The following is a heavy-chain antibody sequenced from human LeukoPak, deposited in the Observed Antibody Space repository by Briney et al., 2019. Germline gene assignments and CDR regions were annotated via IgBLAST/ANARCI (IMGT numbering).Heavy chain of an antibody. V-gene: IGHV3-23*01. Sequence: GGSLRLSCAGSGFSFSTYAMTWVRQAPGMGLESVSAISGSGGYTYYADSVKGRFTISRDNSKNTLYLQMDSLRAEDTAIYYCAKAEGKNPTGGRWLDWGQGTLVTVSS. J-gene: IGHJ4*02. D-gene: IGHD6-19*01. CDR1: GFSFSTYA. CDR2: ISGSGGYT. CDR3: AKAEGKNPTGGRWLD.